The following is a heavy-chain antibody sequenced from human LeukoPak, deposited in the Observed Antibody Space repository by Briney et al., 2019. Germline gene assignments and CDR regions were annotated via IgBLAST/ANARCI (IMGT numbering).Heavy chain of an antibody. CDR3: ARGGARSRNYYYYYMDV. D-gene: IGHD3-16*01. V-gene: IGHV4-39*07. CDR2: IYYSGST. CDR1: GGSISSGGYY. J-gene: IGHJ6*03. Sequence: SQTLSLTCTVSGGSISSGGYYWGWIRQPPGKGLEWIGSIYYSGSTYYNPSLKSRVIISVDTSKNQFSLKLSSVTAADTAVYYCARGGARSRNYYYYYMDVWGKGTTVTVSS.